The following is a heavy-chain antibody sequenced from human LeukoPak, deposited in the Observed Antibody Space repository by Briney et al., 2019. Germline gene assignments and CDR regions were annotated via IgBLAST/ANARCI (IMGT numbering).Heavy chain of an antibody. Sequence: PSETLSLTCAVSGGSISSSSYYWGWIRQPPGKGLEWIGSIYYSGSTYYNPSLKSRVTISVDTSKNQFSLKLSSVTAADTAVYYCARTPPTTVVTPYYYYYYMDVWGKGTTVTVSS. J-gene: IGHJ6*03. V-gene: IGHV4-39*07. CDR2: IYYSGST. D-gene: IGHD4-23*01. CDR3: ARTPPTTVVTPYYYYYYMDV. CDR1: GGSISSSSYY.